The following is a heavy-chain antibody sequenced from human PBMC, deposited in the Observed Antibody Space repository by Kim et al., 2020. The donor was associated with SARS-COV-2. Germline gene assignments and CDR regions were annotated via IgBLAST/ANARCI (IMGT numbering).Heavy chain of an antibody. V-gene: IGHV4-59*01. Sequence: NEFTPTRNRRVAILLDTSNNQFSLKLTSVTAADTAVYYCARYLGGEGAFDIWGPGTIVTVSS. CDR2: N. CDR3: ARYLGGEGAFDI. J-gene: IGHJ3*02. D-gene: IGHD3-16*01.